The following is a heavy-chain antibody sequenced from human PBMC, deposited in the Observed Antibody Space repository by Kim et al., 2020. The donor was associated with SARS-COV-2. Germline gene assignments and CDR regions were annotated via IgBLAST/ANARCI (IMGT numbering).Heavy chain of an antibody. D-gene: IGHD2-15*01. J-gene: IGHJ4*02. V-gene: IGHV3-23*01. Sequence: GGSLRLSCAASGFTFSDYSMNWVRQAPGKGLEWVSVIGSSGGNTYYADSVRGRFTISRDNSKNTLYLQVNSLRAEDTAVYYCARKPLTSTPPYFDYWGQGILVTVSS. CDR3: ARKPLTSTPPYFDY. CDR1: GFTFSDYS. CDR2: IGSSGGNT.